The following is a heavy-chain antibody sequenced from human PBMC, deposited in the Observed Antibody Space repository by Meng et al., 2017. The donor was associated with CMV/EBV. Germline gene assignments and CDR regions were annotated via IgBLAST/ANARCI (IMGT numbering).Heavy chain of an antibody. J-gene: IGHJ4*02. CDR1: GFTCSSYA. V-gene: IGHV3-23*01. CDR2: ISGSGGGT. Sequence: GFTCSSYAMNWVRQDPGKGLEWVSGISGSGGGTYYAGSVKSRFTISRDNSKNTLYLQMNSLRAEDTAVYYCASPMQGYSYGSGYHYWGQGTLVTVSS. D-gene: IGHD5-18*01. CDR3: ASPMQGYSYGSGYHY.